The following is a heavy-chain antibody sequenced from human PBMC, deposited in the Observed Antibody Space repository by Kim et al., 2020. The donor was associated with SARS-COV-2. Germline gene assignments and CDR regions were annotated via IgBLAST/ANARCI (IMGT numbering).Heavy chain of an antibody. CDR1: GGSFSGYY. D-gene: IGHD6-19*01. J-gene: IGHJ4*02. CDR3: ARDELAVAAHFDY. V-gene: IGHV4-34*01. CDR2: INHSGST. Sequence: SETLSLTCAVYGGSFSGYYWSWIRQPPGKGLEWIGEINHSGSTNYNPSLKSRVTISVDTSKNQFSLKLSSVTAADTAVYYCARDELAVAAHFDYWGQGTLVTVSS.